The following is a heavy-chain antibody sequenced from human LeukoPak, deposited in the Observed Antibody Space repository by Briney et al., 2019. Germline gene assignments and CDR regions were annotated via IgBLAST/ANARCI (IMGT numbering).Heavy chain of an antibody. D-gene: IGHD6-25*01. J-gene: IGHJ6*03. CDR1: GFTFSSYS. CDR2: ISSSSSYI. Sequence: GGSLRLSCAASGFTFSSYSMNWVRQAPGKGLEWVSSISSSSSYIYYADSVKGRFTISRDNAKNSLYLQMNSLRAEDTALYYCAKARGYSYYYYYYMDVWGKGTTVTVSS. V-gene: IGHV3-21*04. CDR3: AKARGYSYYYYYYMDV.